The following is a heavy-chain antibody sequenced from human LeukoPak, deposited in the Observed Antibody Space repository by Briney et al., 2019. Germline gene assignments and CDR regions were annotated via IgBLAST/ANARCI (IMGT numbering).Heavy chain of an antibody. CDR1: GFTFDDYA. CDR2: ISWNSGSI. CDR3: AKDQHYGSGSSQFNAFDI. J-gene: IGHJ3*02. V-gene: IGHV3-9*01. Sequence: GGSLRLSYAASGFTFDDYAMHWVRQAPGKGLEWVSGISWNSGSIGYADSVKGRFTISRDNAKNSLYLQMNSLRAEDTALYYCAKDQHYGSGSSQFNAFDIWGQGTMVTVSS. D-gene: IGHD3-10*01.